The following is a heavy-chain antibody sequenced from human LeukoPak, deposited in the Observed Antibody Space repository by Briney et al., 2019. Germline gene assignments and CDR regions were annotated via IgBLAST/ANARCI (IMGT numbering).Heavy chain of an antibody. CDR2: IYPGDSDP. V-gene: IGHV5-51*01. CDR1: GYSFTSYW. D-gene: IGHD3-9*01. J-gene: IGHJ3*02. Sequence: GESLKISCKGSGYSFTSYWIGWVRQMPGKGLEWMGIIYPGDSDPRYSPSFQGQVTISADKSINTAYLQWSSLKASDTAMYYCARNILTGYYTYLDDAFDIWGQGTMVTVSS. CDR3: ARNILTGYYTYLDDAFDI.